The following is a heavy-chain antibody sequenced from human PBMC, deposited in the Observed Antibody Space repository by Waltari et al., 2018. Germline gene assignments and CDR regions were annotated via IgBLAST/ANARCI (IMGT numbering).Heavy chain of an antibody. CDR1: GGSISTNYN. CDR3: GRIAFGDEGGYFQY. D-gene: IGHD4-17*01. Sequence: QLQLQESGPGLVKPSEPLSLTRTVSGGSISTNYNWGRIRQPPGKGLEWMGNMQYRGSTFYNPSLESRVTISLDTWKNQFSLRLSSVGAADTAVYFCGRIAFGDEGGYFQYWGQGTLVTVSS. V-gene: IGHV4-39*01. CDR2: MQYRGST. J-gene: IGHJ1*01.